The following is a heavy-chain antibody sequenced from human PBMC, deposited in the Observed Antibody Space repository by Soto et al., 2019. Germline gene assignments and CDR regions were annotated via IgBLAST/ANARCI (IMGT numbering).Heavy chain of an antibody. CDR2: SYYSGST. CDR1: GGSISSSSDY. CDR3: ARSVGAFVRGELDY. J-gene: IGHJ4*02. Sequence: QLQLQESGPGLVKPSETLSLTCTVSGGSISSSSDYWGWVRQPPGKGLEWIGNSYYSGSTYYNPSLKRLISAAIDTSTSQFSLKLSSVTAAATAVYYCARSVGAFVRGELDYWGQRTLVTVSS. V-gene: IGHV4-39*01. D-gene: IGHD3-10*01.